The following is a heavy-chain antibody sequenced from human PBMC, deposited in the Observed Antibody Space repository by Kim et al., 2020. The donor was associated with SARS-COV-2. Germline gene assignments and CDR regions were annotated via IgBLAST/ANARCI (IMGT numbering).Heavy chain of an antibody. CDR3: ARGRQQLLR. Sequence: GGSLRLSCAVSGAPFRDHYMRWIRQAPGKGLEWISFISSGRDYINYADSVKGRVTISRDNVKNILYLQMDGLRADDTAVYYCARGRQQLLRWCQRTLVT. V-gene: IGHV3-11*05. CDR1: GAPFRDHY. J-gene: IGHJ4*02. CDR2: ISSGRDYI. D-gene: IGHD6-13*01.